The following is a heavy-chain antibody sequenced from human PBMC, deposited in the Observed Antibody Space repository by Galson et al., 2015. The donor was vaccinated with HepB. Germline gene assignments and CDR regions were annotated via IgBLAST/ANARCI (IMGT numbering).Heavy chain of an antibody. CDR2: INQDGSSK. D-gene: IGHD3-10*01. CDR3: ARRISLVRGIITKPDYYYGMDV. J-gene: IGHJ6*02. CDR1: GFTYTYYG. V-gene: IGHV3-7*03. Sequence: LRLSCAASGFTYTYYGFHWVRQAPGKGLEWVAHINQDGSSKYYVDSVKGRFTISRDNAKDSVYLQLDSLRAEDTAVYYCARRISLVRGIITKPDYYYGMDVWGQGTTVTVAS.